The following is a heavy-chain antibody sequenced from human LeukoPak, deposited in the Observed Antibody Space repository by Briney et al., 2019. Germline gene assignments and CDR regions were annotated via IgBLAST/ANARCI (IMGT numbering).Heavy chain of an antibody. CDR2: ITGDESQK. J-gene: IGHJ4*02. Sequence: SGGSLRLSCAASGFTFTEHWMRWARQTPGKRLEWVAEITGDESQKNYVDSVKGRFTISRDNSKNSLYLQMNSLRVEDTAVYYCARDADWALDYWGQGTLVTVSS. D-gene: IGHD3-9*01. CDR3: ARDADWALDY. CDR1: GFTFTEHW. V-gene: IGHV3-7*01.